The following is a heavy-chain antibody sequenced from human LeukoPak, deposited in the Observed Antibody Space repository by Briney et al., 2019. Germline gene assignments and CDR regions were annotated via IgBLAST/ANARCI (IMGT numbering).Heavy chain of an antibody. V-gene: IGHV4-34*01. CDR1: GGSFSGYY. D-gene: IGHD6-19*01. CDR3: ARAAEYSSGWYLFDY. CDR2: INHTGST. Sequence: SETLSLTCAVYGGSFSGYYWSWIRQPPGKGLEWIGEINHTGSTNYNPSLKSRVTISVDTSENQFSLKLSSVTAADTAMYYCARAAEYSSGWYLFDYWGQGILVTVSA. J-gene: IGHJ4*02.